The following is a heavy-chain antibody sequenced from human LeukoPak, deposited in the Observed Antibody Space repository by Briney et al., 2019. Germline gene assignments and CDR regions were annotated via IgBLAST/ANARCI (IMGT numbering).Heavy chain of an antibody. J-gene: IGHJ5*02. CDR3: AREGDTAIDTNWFDP. D-gene: IGHD5-18*01. Sequence: ASVKVSCKASGYTFIGYYLHWVRQAPGQGLEWMGWINPNTGVTNYAQRFQGRVTLNRDTSISTAYMELSRLRSDDTAVYYRAREGDTAIDTNWFDPWGLGSLVTVFS. CDR2: INPNTGVT. V-gene: IGHV1-2*02. CDR1: GYTFIGYY.